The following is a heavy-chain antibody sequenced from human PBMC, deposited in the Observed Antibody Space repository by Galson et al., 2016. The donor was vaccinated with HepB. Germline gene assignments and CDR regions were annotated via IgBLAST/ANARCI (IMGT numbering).Heavy chain of an antibody. CDR1: GVSISSHY. CDR2: IYYRGAT. CDR3: ARLCSALGSDRDALDI. J-gene: IGHJ3*02. D-gene: IGHD3-16*02. V-gene: IGHV4-59*11. Sequence: SETLSLTCTVSGVSISSHYWSWIRQPPGKGLEWIGYIYYRGATDYTPPLTSLVTISVDTYRNQFSLTLRSVTAADTGVYFCARLCSALGSDRDALDIWGHGTLVTVSS.